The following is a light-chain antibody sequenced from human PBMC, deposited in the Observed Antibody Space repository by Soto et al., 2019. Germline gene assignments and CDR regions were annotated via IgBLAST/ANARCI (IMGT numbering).Light chain of an antibody. Sequence: EIKITQALASVSIAPGGGRPIFKKTSQLFSSNLAWYQRRPGQAPRLLIYGSSTRATGVPPRFSGSASGTEFTLTHSSLQSEDFAVYYRQLDNTWPPWTFGQGTKVDIK. CDR3: QLDNTWPPWT. J-gene: IGKJ1*01. CDR1: QLFSSN. CDR2: GSS. V-gene: IGKV3-15*01.